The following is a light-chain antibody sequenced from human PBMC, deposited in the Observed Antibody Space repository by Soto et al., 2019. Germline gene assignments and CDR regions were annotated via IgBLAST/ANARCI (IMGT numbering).Light chain of an antibody. CDR1: ESVRSG. Sequence: EVVMTQSTATLSVPPGDRATLSCRASESVRSGLAWYQQKPGQAPRLLIYGGSIRAADVPDRFSGSGSRTEFTLTIGTLQAEDLAFYYCQQYNAWHTITFGQGTRLESK. CDR2: GGS. J-gene: IGKJ5*01. CDR3: QQYNAWHTIT. V-gene: IGKV3-15*01.